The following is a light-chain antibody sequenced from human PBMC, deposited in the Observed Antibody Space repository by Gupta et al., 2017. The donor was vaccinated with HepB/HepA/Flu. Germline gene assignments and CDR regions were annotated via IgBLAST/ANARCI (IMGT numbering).Light chain of an antibody. J-gene: IGKJ5*01. Sequence: DIQLTKSHSSRSASVGDRVTITCRASQSISSYLNWYKQKPGKAPKLLIYAASSLQSVVPSRFSGSGSGTDFTLTIRSLKPEDFATYYCQQSYSTLPFTFGQGTQLEIK. CDR3: QQSYSTLPFT. CDR2: AAS. V-gene: IGKV1-39*01. CDR1: QSISSY.